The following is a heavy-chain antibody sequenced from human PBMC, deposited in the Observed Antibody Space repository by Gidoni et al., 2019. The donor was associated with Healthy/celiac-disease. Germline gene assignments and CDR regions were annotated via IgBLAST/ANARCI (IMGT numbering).Heavy chain of an antibody. CDR1: GFTFSSYD. D-gene: IGHD4-17*01. J-gene: IGHJ6*02. CDR3: AGDKKTTVTQDMTGDYCGYGMDV. V-gene: IGHV3-13*01. CDR2: IGTAGDT. Sequence: EVQLVESGGGLVQPGGSLRLSCAASGFTFSSYDMHWVRQATGKGLEWVSVIGTAGDTYYTGSVKGRFTVSRENAKNSLYLQRSSLRAGGTAVYYCAGDKKTTVTQDMTGDYCGYGMDVWGQGTTVTVSS.